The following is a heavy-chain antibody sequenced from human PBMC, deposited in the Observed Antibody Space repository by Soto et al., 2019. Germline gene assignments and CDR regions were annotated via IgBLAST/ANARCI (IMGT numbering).Heavy chain of an antibody. CDR2: ISDGGERT. D-gene: IGHD3-3*01. CDR1: GFTFSDYV. V-gene: IGHV3-23*01. J-gene: IGHJ6*02. Sequence: EVQLLESGGDLVQPGGSLRLSCVASGFTFSDYVMSWVRQVPGKGLEWVSSISDGGERTDYRDSVRGRFTISRDNARFTLHLHMNSLRVDDTAIYFCARDRSTDFGLDVWGQGTTVTVSS. CDR3: ARDRSTDFGLDV.